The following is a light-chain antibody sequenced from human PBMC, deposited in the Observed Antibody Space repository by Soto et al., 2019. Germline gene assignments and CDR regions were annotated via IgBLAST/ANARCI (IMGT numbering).Light chain of an antibody. J-gene: IGKJ5*01. Sequence: EIVMTQSPATLSVSPGERATLSCRASQSISARLGWYQQRPGQAPRLLIYGGSNRATGVPARFSGSGSGTEFTLTISSLQSEDFAVYYCQQYNTWRSITFGQGTRLESK. CDR3: QQYNTWRSIT. V-gene: IGKV3-15*01. CDR1: QSISAR. CDR2: GGS.